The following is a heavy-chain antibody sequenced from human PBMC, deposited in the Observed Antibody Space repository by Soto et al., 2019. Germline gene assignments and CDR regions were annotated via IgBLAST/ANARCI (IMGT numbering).Heavy chain of an antibody. V-gene: IGHV1-18*01. D-gene: IGHD6-19*01. J-gene: IGHJ4*02. CDR1: GYPFTSYG. Sequence: QVQLVQSGAEVKKPGASVKVSCKTSGYPFTSYGINWVRQAPGQGPEWMGWISAYDDKTIYSQKFQGRVTLTADTSXXXXXXXXXXXXFDDTXVYYCARDRLIAVTGLLRNWGQGTLVTVSS. CDR2: ISAYDDKT. CDR3: ARDRLIAVTGLLRN.